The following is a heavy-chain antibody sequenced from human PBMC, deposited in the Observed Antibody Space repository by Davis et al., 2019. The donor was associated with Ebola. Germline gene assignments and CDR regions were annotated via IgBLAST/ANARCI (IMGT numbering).Heavy chain of an antibody. J-gene: IGHJ3*01. CDR1: GGSISSRSYY. Sequence: MPSETLSLTCTVSGGSISSRSYYWVWIRQPLGKGLEWIGSIFYSGTTQYNPSLRSRVTMSEDTSKNQFSLELTSVTAEDTAVYYCAGGKDSSGWYGDDAFDFWGQGTMVTVSS. D-gene: IGHD6-19*01. CDR3: AGGKDSSGWYGDDAFDF. CDR2: IFYSGTT. V-gene: IGHV4-39*01.